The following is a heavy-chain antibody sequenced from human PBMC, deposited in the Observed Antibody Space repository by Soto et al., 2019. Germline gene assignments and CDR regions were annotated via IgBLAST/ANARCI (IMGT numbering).Heavy chain of an antibody. D-gene: IGHD5-18*01. CDR3: ARGGGYSYGYDFDY. J-gene: IGHJ4*02. CDR1: GGTFSSYT. V-gene: IGHV1-69*02. CDR2: IIPILGIA. Sequence: QVQLVQSGAEVKKPGSSVKVSCKASGGTFSSYTISWVRQAPGQGLEWMGRIIPILGIANYAQKFQGRVTITSDKSTRTAYMELSSLRSEDTAVYYCARGGGYSYGYDFDYWGQGTLVTVSS.